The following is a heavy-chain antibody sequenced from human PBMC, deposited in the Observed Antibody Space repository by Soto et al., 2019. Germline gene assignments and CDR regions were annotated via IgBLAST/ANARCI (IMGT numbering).Heavy chain of an antibody. V-gene: IGHV4-39*01. D-gene: IGHD3-22*01. J-gene: IGHJ4*02. CDR1: GFSICNIHSF. CDR2: VYYSLGA. CDR3: LRVVEADPRNTDSDY. Sequence: SETLCLTCDVSGFSICNIHSFWGCFRQRPGKGLEFIGSVYYSLGAYYSPSLKSRVTVSVDTSKNQLSLRVNSVTAADKAVYYCLRVVEADPRNTDSDYWGQGTLVTVSS.